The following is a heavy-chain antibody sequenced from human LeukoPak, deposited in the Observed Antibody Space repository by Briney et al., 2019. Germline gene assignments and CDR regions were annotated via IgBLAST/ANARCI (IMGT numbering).Heavy chain of an antibody. J-gene: IGHJ3*01. CDR2: ISRNGDKT. V-gene: IGHV3-23*01. CDR3: AKDFVGVVADALDL. Sequence: GGSLRLSCAASGFTFSTYAMSWVRQAPGMGLQWVTSISRNGDKTYYADSVKGRFTISRDNSKNTLDLKMNTLRVEDTAIYYCAKDFVGVVADALDLWGQGALVTVSS. CDR1: GFTFSTYA. D-gene: IGHD2-15*01.